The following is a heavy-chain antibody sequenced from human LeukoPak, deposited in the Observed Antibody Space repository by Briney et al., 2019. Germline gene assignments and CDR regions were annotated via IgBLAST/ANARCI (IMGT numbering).Heavy chain of an antibody. CDR1: GGSFSGYY. CDR3: ARARVTMVRGVTFILDY. D-gene: IGHD3-10*01. CDR2: INHSGST. V-gene: IGHV4-34*01. Sequence: SETLSLTCAVYGGSFSGYYWSWIRQPPGKGLEWIGEINHSGSTNYNPFLKSRVTISVDTSKNQFSLKLSSVTAADTAVYYCARARVTMVRGVTFILDYWGQGTLVTVSS. J-gene: IGHJ4*02.